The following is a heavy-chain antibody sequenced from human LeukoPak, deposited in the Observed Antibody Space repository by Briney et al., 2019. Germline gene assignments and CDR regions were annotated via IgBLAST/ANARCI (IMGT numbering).Heavy chain of an antibody. CDR2: MWYDGSNK. J-gene: IGHJ4*02. Sequence: GGSLRLSCAASGFTFSSYGMHWVRQAPGKGLEWVAVMWYDGSNKYYADSVKGRFTISRDNSKNTLYLQMHSLRAEDTAVYYCAREEVTTPRDWGQGTLVTVSS. CDR1: GFTFSSYG. CDR3: AREEVTTPRD. D-gene: IGHD4-17*01. V-gene: IGHV3-33*01.